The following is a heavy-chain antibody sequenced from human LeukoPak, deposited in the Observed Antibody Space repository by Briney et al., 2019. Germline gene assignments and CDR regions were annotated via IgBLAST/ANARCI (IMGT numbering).Heavy chain of an antibody. CDR2: ISTSGSTI. V-gene: IGHV3-11*01. D-gene: IGHD1-26*01. Sequence: GGSLRLSCAASGFTFRDHYMTWIRQAPGKGLEWVGSISTSGSTIYYADSVKGRFTVSRDNAKNSLNLQMNSLRAEDTAVYYCAQPQWELRGLTDHWGQGTPVTVSS. CDR3: AQPQWELRGLTDH. CDR1: GFTFRDHY. J-gene: IGHJ4*02.